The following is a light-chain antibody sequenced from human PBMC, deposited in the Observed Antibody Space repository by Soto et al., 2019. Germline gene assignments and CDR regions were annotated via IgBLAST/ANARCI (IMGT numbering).Light chain of an antibody. Sequence: DIQMTQSPSSLSASVLDRVTITCVSSQGSVKHLNLYQHKPGKAPKFLIYSVSSLQSGVPSSFSGSGSGTDFTLTIHSLQPEDFATYYCQQGYTSSITFGQGTRLENK. J-gene: IGKJ5*01. CDR2: SVS. CDR3: QQGYTSSIT. V-gene: IGKV1-39*01. CDR1: QGSVKH.